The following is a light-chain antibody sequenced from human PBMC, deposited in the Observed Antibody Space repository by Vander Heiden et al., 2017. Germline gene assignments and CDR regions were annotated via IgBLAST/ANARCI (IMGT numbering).Light chain of an antibody. J-gene: IGLJ2*01. V-gene: IGLV3-21*02. Sequence: SYVLTQPPSVSVAPGQTARITCGGNNIGSKSVHWDQQKPGQAPVLVVYDDSDRPSGIPERFSGSNSGNTATLTISRVEAGDEADYYCQVWDNSSDLSVVFGGGTKLTVL. CDR3: QVWDNSSDLSVV. CDR1: NIGSKS. CDR2: DDS.